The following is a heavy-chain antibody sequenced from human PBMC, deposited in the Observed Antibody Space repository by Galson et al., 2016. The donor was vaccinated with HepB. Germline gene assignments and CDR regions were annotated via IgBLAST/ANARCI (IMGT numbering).Heavy chain of an antibody. J-gene: IGHJ4*02. CDR3: AKAGYHGADAYYYYFDY. D-gene: IGHD3-16*01. V-gene: IGHV3-30*18. Sequence: SLRLSCAASGFTFSSYGMHWVRQAPGKGLEWVAVTAYDGSNKYYADSVKGRFTISRDNSKNTLYLQMNSLRPEDTAVYFCAKAGYHGADAYYYYFDYWGQGARVTVSS. CDR1: GFTFSSYG. CDR2: TAYDGSNK.